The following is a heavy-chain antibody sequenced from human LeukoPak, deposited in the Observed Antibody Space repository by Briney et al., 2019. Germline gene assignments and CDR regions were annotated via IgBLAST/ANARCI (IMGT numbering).Heavy chain of an antibody. V-gene: IGHV1-24*01. J-gene: IGHJ1*01. Sequence: AASVKVSCKVSGDSLSDLSMHWVRQAPGKGLEWMGGFDPEDGETFYAQKFQGRVTMTEDTSADTAFMELSSLRSEDTAVYYCATQSLLAGVPYGYFQHWGPGTLVTVSS. CDR2: FDPEDGET. D-gene: IGHD3-10*01. CDR3: ATQSLLAGVPYGYFQH. CDR1: GDSLSDLS.